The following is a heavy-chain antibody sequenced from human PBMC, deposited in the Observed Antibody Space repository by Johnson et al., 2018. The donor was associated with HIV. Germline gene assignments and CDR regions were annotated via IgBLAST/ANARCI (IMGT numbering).Heavy chain of an antibody. CDR3: ARGRGALDI. J-gene: IGHJ3*02. Sequence: VQLMESGGGLVKPGGSLRLSCAASGFTFSNAWMSWVRQAPGKGLEWVATIKQDGSEKYYVDSVKGRFTISRDNTKNSLYLQMNSLRAEDTAFYYCARGRGALDIWGQGTMVTVSS. V-gene: IGHV3-7*04. CDR2: IKQDGSEK. D-gene: IGHD3-16*01. CDR1: GFTFSNAW.